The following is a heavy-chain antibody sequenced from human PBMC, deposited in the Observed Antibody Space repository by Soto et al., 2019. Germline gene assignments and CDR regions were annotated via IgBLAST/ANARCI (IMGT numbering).Heavy chain of an antibody. CDR2: IIPIFGTA. J-gene: IGHJ4*02. CDR3: ARDNYYGSSGYYGVFDY. V-gene: IGHV1-69*13. Sequence: EASVKVSCKASGGTFSSYAISRVRQAPGQGLEWMGGIIPIFGTANYAQKFQGRVTITADESTSTAYMELSSLRSEDTAVYYCARDNYYGSSGYYGVFDYWGQGTLVTVSS. D-gene: IGHD3-22*01. CDR1: GGTFSSYA.